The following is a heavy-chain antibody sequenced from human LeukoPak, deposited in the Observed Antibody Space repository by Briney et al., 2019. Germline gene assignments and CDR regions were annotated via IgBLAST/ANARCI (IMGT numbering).Heavy chain of an antibody. V-gene: IGHV1-2*02. CDR2: INPNSGDT. CDR3: ARGGAYYYGSGSCYNPPYFFDY. CDR1: RYTFTGYY. Sequence: ASMTVSCKASRYTFTGYYIHWVRQAPGQGLEWMGWINPNSGDTNYAQKFQGRVTMTRDTSISTAYMELSRLRSDDTAVYYCARGGAYYYGSGSCYNPPYFFDYWGQGTLVTVSS. D-gene: IGHD3-10*01. J-gene: IGHJ4*02.